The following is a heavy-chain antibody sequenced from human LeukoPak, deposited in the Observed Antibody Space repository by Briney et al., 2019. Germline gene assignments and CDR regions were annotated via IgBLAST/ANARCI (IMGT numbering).Heavy chain of an antibody. CDR1: GFTFSSYG. CDR3: AALVSPGWTPLLWFGDLGLDY. V-gene: IGHV3-30*03. J-gene: IGHJ4*02. CDR2: ISYDGSNK. Sequence: GRSLRLSCAASGFTFSSYGMHWVRQAPGKGLEWVAVISYDGSNKYYADSVKGRFTISRDNSKNTLYLQMNSLRAEDTAVYYCAALVSPGWTPLLWFGDLGLDYWGQGTLVTVSS. D-gene: IGHD3-10*01.